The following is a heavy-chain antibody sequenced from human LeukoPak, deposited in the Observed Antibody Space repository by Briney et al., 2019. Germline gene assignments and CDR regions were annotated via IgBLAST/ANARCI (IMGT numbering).Heavy chain of an antibody. CDR2: IYYSGST. D-gene: IGHD2-2*01. J-gene: IGHJ4*02. CDR1: GGSISSGDYY. V-gene: IGHV4-30-4*01. Sequence: SQTLSLTCTVSGGSISSGDYYWSWIRQPPGKGLEWIGYIYYSGSTYYNPSLKSRVTISVDTSKNQFSLKLSSVTAADTAVYYCAGDPNCSSTSCYGYWGQGTLVTVSS. CDR3: AGDPNCSSTSCYGY.